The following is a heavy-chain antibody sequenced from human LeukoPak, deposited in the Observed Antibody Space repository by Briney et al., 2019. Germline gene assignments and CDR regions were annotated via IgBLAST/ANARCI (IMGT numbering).Heavy chain of an antibody. CDR3: ARAKQLEKFYFDY. J-gene: IGHJ4*02. V-gene: IGHV4-30-2*01. Sequence: SQTLSLTCAVSGGSISSGGYSWSWIRQPPGKGLEWIGYIYHSGSTYYNPSLKSRVTISVDRSKNQFSLKLSSVTAADTAVYYCARAKQLEKFYFDYWGRGTLVTVSS. CDR2: IYHSGST. CDR1: GGSISSGGYS. D-gene: IGHD1-1*01.